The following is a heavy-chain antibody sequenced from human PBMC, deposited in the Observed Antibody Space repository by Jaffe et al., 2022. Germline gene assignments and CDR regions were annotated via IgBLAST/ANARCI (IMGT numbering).Heavy chain of an antibody. CDR2: ISGSGGST. CDR3: AKCSIYGDYVVEYFQH. D-gene: IGHD4-17*01. Sequence: EVQLLESGGGLVQPGGSLRLSCAASGFTFSSYAMSWVRQAPGKGLEWVSAISGSGGSTYYADSVKGRFTISRDNSKNTLYLQMNSLRAEDTAVYYCAKCSIYGDYVVEYFQHWGQGTLVTVSS. J-gene: IGHJ1*01. V-gene: IGHV3-23*01. CDR1: GFTFSSYA.